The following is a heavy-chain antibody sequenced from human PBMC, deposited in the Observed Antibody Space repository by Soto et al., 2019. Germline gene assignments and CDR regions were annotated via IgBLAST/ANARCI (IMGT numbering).Heavy chain of an antibody. CDR3: ARDSLSFYDSSGYYLGY. Sequence: SVKVSCKASGGTFSSYAISWVRQAPGQGLEWTGGIIPIFGTANYAQKFQGRVTITADKSTSTAYMELSSLRSEDTAVYYCARDSLSFYDSSGYYLGYWGQGTLVTVSS. J-gene: IGHJ4*02. CDR2: IIPIFGTA. CDR1: GGTFSSYA. D-gene: IGHD3-22*01. V-gene: IGHV1-69*06.